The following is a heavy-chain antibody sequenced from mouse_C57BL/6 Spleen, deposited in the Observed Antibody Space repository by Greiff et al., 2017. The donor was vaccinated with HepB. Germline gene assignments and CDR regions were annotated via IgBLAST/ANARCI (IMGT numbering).Heavy chain of an antibody. CDR3: ARERGGPFAY. J-gene: IGHJ3*01. CDR2: ISYDGSN. Sequence: EVKLVESGPGLVKPSQSLSLTCSVTGYSITSGYYWNWIRQFPGNKLEWMGYISYDGSNNYNPSLKNRISITRDTSKNQFFLKLNSVTTEDTATYYCARERGGPFAYWGQGTLVTVSA. CDR1: GYSITSGYY. D-gene: IGHD1-1*02. V-gene: IGHV3-6*01.